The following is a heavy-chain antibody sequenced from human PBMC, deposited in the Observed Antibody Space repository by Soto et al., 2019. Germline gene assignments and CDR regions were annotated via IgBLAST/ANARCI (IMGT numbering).Heavy chain of an antibody. CDR2: IYGGGTT. Sequence: EVSLVESGGGLIQPGGSLRLSCAASGFTVSSKYMTWVRQAPGKGLEWVSVIYGGGTTYYADSVKGRFTISRDNSKNTLYLQMNSLRAGDTAVYYCVQTTGWPGFDFWGQGTLVTVSS. CDR3: VQTTGWPGFDF. J-gene: IGHJ4*02. CDR1: GFTVSSKY. D-gene: IGHD6-19*01. V-gene: IGHV3-53*01.